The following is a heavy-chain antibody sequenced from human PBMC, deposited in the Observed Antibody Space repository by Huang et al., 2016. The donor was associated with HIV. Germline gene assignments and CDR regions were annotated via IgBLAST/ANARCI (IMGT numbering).Heavy chain of an antibody. Sequence: QVLLVESGGGVVQPGASLTLSCSASGFPFSAYGMDWVRQAPGKGLEWVSFIRYDGNNDYLIGSVKRRFTIARDNSTNTLYLRMNSLRPEDTAVYYCVKERGSSRARSSFDFWGQGTSVIVSS. V-gene: IGHV3-30*02. D-gene: IGHD6-13*01. J-gene: IGHJ3*01. CDR2: IRYDGNND. CDR1: GFPFSAYG. CDR3: VKERGSSRARSSFDF.